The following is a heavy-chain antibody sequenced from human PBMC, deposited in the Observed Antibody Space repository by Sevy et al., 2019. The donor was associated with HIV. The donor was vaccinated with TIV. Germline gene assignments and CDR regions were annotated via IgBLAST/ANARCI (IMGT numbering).Heavy chain of an antibody. CDR2: ISGSGGST. D-gene: IGHD6-13*01. V-gene: IGHV3-23*01. J-gene: IGHJ6*03. CDR1: GFTFSSYA. CDR3: AKRGYRTEHYYYYMDV. Sequence: GGSLRLSCAASGFTFSSYAMSWVRQAPGKGLEWVSAISGSGGSTYYADSVKGRLTTSRDNSKNTLYLQMNSLRAEDTAVYYCAKRGYRTEHYYYYMDVWGKGTTVTVSS.